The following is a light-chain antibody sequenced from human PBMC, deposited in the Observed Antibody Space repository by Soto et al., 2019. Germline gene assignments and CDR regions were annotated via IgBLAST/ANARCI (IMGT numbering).Light chain of an antibody. J-gene: IGLJ3*02. V-gene: IGLV2-8*01. CDR1: SSDVGAYNY. CDR3: SSYAASNTLGV. CDR2: EVS. Sequence: QSALTQPPSASGSPGQSVTISCTGTSSDVGAYNYFSWYQQHPGKVPKLIIYEVSKRPSGVPDRFSGSKSGNTASLTVSGLQPEDEADYYCSSYAASNTLGVFGGGTKVTVL.